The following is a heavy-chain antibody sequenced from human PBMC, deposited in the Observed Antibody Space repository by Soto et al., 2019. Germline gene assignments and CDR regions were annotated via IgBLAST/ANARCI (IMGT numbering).Heavy chain of an antibody. Sequence: QVQLQESGPGLVKPSQTLSLTCTVSGGSISSGGYYWSWIRQHPGKGLEWIGYIYYSGSTYYNPSLNSRVTISVDTSKNQYSLKLSSVTAADTAVYYCAADYGDYMGEGYGMDVWGQGTTVTVSS. V-gene: IGHV4-31*03. CDR1: GGSISSGGYY. J-gene: IGHJ6*02. CDR3: AADYGDYMGEGYGMDV. CDR2: IYYSGST. D-gene: IGHD4-17*01.